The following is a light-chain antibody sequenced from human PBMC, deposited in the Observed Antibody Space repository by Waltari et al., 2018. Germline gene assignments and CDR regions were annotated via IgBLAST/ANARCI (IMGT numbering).Light chain of an antibody. CDR1: SEDIGGYDH. Sequence: QSALTQPASVSGTPGQSITISCTGTSEDIGGYDHVSWYQHYPGKAPRLILYEVTNRPSDVSYRFSGSKSGNMASLTISGLQADDEADYYCSSYTTSSRVFGGGTKVTVL. J-gene: IGLJ2*01. CDR2: EVT. V-gene: IGLV2-14*01. CDR3: SSYTTSSRV.